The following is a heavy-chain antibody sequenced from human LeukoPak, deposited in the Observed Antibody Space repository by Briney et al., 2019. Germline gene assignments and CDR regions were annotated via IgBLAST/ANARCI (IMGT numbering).Heavy chain of an antibody. V-gene: IGHV4-61*02. CDR2: IYTSGST. J-gene: IGHJ3*02. CDR3: ATLNYYVDAFDI. D-gene: IGHD3-10*02. Sequence: SQTLSLTCTVSGGSISSGSYYWSWIRQPAGKGLEWIGRIYTSGSTNYNPSLKSRVTISVDTSKNQFSLKLSSVTAADTAVYYCATLNYYVDAFDIWGQGTMATVSS. CDR1: GGSISSGSYY.